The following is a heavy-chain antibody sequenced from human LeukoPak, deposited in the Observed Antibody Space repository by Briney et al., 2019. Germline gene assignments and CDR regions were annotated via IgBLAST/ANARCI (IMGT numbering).Heavy chain of an antibody. CDR3: AKDQGWNYIGDY. V-gene: IGHV3-7*01. Sequence: GGSLRLSCAASGFTFSSYWMTWVRQAPGKGLEWVANIKQDGSEKYYVDSVKGRFTISRDNSKNTLYLQMNSLRAEDTAVYYCAKDQGWNYIGDYWGQGTLVTVSS. CDR2: IKQDGSEK. CDR1: GFTFSSYW. J-gene: IGHJ4*02. D-gene: IGHD1-7*01.